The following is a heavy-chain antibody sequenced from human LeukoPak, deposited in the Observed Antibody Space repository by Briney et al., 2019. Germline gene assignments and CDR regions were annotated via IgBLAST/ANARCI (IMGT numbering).Heavy chain of an antibody. J-gene: IGHJ4*02. Sequence: PGGSQRLSCSASGLTFSRYSMHWVRQAPGKGLEYVSVISSNGGSTYYADSVKGRFTISRDNSKNTLYLQMSSLRAEDTAVYYCVLSTTMVTYFDYWGQGTLVTVSS. CDR2: ISSNGGST. D-gene: IGHD5-18*01. CDR1: GLTFSRYS. CDR3: VLSTTMVTYFDY. V-gene: IGHV3-64D*06.